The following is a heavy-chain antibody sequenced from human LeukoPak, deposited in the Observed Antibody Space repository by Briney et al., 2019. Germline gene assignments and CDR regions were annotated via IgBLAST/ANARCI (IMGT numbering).Heavy chain of an antibody. CDR2: IYYSGST. CDR1: GGSISSYY. Sequence: SETLSLTRTVSGGSISSYYWSWIRQSPGKGLEWIGYIYYSGSTNYNPSLKSRVTISVDTSKNQFSLKLSSVTAADTAVYYCARARQWLVPHSAFDIWGQGTMVTVSS. J-gene: IGHJ3*02. V-gene: IGHV4-59*01. CDR3: ARARQWLVPHSAFDI. D-gene: IGHD6-19*01.